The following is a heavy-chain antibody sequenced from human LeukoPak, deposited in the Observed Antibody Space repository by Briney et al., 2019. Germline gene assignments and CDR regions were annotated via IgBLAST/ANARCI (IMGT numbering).Heavy chain of an antibody. J-gene: IGHJ3*02. Sequence: SETLSLTCTVSGGSISSYYWSWIRQPPGKGLEWIGYIYYSGSTNYNPSLKSRATIPVDTSKNQFSLKLSSVTAADTAVYYCARKRDDDAFDIWGQGTMVTVSS. CDR3: ARKRDDDAFDI. V-gene: IGHV4-59*01. CDR1: GGSISSYY. D-gene: IGHD5-24*01. CDR2: IYYSGST.